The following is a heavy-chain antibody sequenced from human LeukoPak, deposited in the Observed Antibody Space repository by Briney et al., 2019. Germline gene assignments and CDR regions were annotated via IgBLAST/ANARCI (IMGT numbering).Heavy chain of an antibody. Sequence: GASVKVSCKASGGTFSSYAISWVRQAPGQGLEWMGGIIPIFGTANYAQKFQGRVTITADESTSTAYMELSSLRSEDTAVYYCAIHEIYGGTNFNDAFDIWGQGTMVTVSS. CDR1: GGTFSSYA. CDR2: IIPIFGTA. V-gene: IGHV1-69*13. CDR3: AIHEIYGGTNFNDAFDI. J-gene: IGHJ3*02. D-gene: IGHD4-23*01.